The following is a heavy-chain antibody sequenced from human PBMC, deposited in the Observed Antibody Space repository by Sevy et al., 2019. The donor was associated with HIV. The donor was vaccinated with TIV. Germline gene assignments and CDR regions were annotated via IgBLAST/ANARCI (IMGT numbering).Heavy chain of an antibody. D-gene: IGHD6-13*01. CDR3: ARATGIAAAGTGYFDY. CDR1: GFTFSSYA. Sequence: GGSLRLSCAASGFTFSSYAMHWVRLAPGKGLEWVAVISYDGSNKYYADSVKGRFTISRDNSKNTLYLQMNSLRAEDTAVYYCARATGIAAAGTGYFDYWGQGTLVTVSS. J-gene: IGHJ4*02. CDR2: ISYDGSNK. V-gene: IGHV3-30-3*01.